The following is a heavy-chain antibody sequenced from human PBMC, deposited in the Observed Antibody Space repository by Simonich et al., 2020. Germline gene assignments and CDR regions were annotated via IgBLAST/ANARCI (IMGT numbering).Heavy chain of an antibody. CDR2: ISGSGGST. CDR1: GFTFSSYA. Sequence: GGGLVQPGGYLRLSCAASGFTFSSYAMSWVRQAPGEGLEWVSAISGSGGSTYYADSVKGRFTISRDNSKNTLYLQMNSLRAEDTAVYYCAKDLGERITMIVVVIDAFDIWGQGTMVTVSS. D-gene: IGHD3-22*01. V-gene: IGHV3-23*01. CDR3: AKDLGERITMIVVVIDAFDI. J-gene: IGHJ3*02.